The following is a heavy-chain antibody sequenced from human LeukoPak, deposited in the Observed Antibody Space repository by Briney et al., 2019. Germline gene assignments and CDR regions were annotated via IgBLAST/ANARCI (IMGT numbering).Heavy chain of an antibody. Sequence: PSETLSLTCAVSGDSISSSNWWSWVRQPPGKGLEWIGEIYHSGSTNYNPSLKSRVTMSVDTSKNQFSLKLTSVTAADTAVYYCAREESDYWGQGTLVTVSS. V-gene: IGHV4-4*02. J-gene: IGHJ4*02. CDR2: IYHSGST. CDR3: AREESDY. CDR1: GDSISSSNW.